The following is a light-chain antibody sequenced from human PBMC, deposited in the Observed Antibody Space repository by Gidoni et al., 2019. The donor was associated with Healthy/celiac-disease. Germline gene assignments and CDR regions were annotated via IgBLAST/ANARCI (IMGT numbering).Light chain of an antibody. CDR3: QQRSNWPYT. Sequence: DIVLTLSPATLSLSPGERATLSSRASQSVSNYLAWYQQKPGQAPRLLIYDASNRATGIPARFSGSGSGTDFTLTISSLEPEDFAVYYCQQRSNWPYTFGQGTKLEIK. CDR2: DAS. CDR1: QSVSNY. J-gene: IGKJ2*01. V-gene: IGKV3-11*01.